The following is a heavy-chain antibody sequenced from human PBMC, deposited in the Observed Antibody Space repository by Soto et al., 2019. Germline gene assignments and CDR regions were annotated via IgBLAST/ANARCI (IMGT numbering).Heavy chain of an antibody. V-gene: IGHV1-69*13. CDR2: IIPIFGTA. CDR3: ARGSGYCSGGSCYSQGHYYYGMDV. Sequence: SVKVSCKASGGTFSSYAISWVRQAPGQGLEWMGGIIPIFGTANYAQKFQGRVTITADESTSTAYMELSSLRSEDTAVYYCARGSGYCSGGSCYSQGHYYYGMDVWGQGTTVTVSS. CDR1: GGTFSSYA. D-gene: IGHD2-15*01. J-gene: IGHJ6*02.